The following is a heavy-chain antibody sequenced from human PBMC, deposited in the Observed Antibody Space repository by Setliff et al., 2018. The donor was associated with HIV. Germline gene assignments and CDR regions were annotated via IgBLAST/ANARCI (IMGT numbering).Heavy chain of an antibody. CDR1: GASISSSGYY. J-gene: IGHJ6*02. Sequence: SETLSLTCTVSGASISSSGYYWGWIRQPPGKGLEWIGTIYYSGSTYYNPSLKSRATISVDKSKKQFSLKVTSVTAADTAVYYCARENGRTNYYYYYGLDVWGQGTTVTVSS. CDR3: ARENGRTNYYYYYGLDV. V-gene: IGHV4-39*07. D-gene: IGHD2-8*01. CDR2: IYYSGST.